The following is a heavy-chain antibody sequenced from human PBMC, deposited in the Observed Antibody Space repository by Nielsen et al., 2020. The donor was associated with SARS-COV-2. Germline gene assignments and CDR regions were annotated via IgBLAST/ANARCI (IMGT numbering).Heavy chain of an antibody. D-gene: IGHD2-21*02. CDR1: GYTFSSYA. CDR2: INAGNGDT. V-gene: IGHV1-3*01. J-gene: IGHJ2*01. Sequence: ASVKVSCKASGYTFSSYAMHWVRQAPGQRLEWMGWINAGNGDTKYSQKFQGRVTITADKSTSTAYMELSSLRSEDTAVYYCARGPVVVTAILDLWGRGTLVTVSS. CDR3: ARGPVVVTAILDL.